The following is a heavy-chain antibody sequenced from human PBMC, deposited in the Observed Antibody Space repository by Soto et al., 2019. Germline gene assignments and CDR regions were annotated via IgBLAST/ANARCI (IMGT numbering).Heavy chain of an antibody. CDR3: ARHEQFYYYYYGMDV. J-gene: IGHJ6*02. Sequence: DSLKISCKASGYSFTTYWIALVRQMPGKGLEWMGIINPGDSDIRYSPSFQGQVTISADNSISTAYLQWSSLKASDTAMYYCARHEQFYYYYYGMDVWGQGTAVTVSS. D-gene: IGHD4-4*01. V-gene: IGHV5-51*01. CDR2: INPGDSDI. CDR1: GYSFTTYW.